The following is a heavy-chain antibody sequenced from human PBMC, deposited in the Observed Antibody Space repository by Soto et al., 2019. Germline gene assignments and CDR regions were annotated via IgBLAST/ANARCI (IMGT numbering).Heavy chain of an antibody. D-gene: IGHD4-4*01. Sequence: RLSCEASGFTLSRYWMHWVRQAPGKGLVWVSHINYDGSSTSYADSVKGRFTISRDNAKNTLFLQMNSLRAEDTAVYYCVRDNSNWFDPWGQGTLVPVSS. V-gene: IGHV3-74*01. J-gene: IGHJ5*02. CDR1: GFTLSRYW. CDR2: INYDGSST. CDR3: VRDNSNWFDP.